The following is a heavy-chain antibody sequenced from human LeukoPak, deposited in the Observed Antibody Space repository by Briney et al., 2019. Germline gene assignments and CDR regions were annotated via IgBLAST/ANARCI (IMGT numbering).Heavy chain of an antibody. CDR2: ISNTGGST. J-gene: IGHJ1*01. D-gene: IGHD2-15*01. CDR1: GFTFNSYA. Sequence: GGSLRLSCAASGFTFNSYAMAWVRQAPGKGLEWVSAISNTGGSTYYADSVKGRFTISRDKSKNTLSLQMNSLRAEDTAVYYCAQQVGYCSSGSCYFTYWGQGTLVTVSS. CDR3: AQQVGYCSSGSCYFTY. V-gene: IGHV3-23*01.